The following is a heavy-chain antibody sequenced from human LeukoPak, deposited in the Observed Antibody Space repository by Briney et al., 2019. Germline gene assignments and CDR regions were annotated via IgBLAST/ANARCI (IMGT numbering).Heavy chain of an antibody. CDR3: VRDHLWAFDI. D-gene: IGHD3-16*01. CDR2: MSFDGTHI. Sequence: PGGSLRLSCAASGFTFSSYAMHWVRQAPGKGLEWVAVMSFDGTHIYYADSVKGRFTISRDNSKNTLYLQMNSLRAEDTAVYYCVRDHLWAFDIWGQGTMVTVSS. CDR1: GFTFSSYA. V-gene: IGHV3-30-3*01. J-gene: IGHJ3*02.